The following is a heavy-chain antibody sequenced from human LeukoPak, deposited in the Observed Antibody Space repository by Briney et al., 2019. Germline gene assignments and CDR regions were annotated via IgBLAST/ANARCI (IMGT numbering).Heavy chain of an antibody. CDR1: GGSISSSSYY. Sequence: PSETLSLTCTVSGGSISSSSYYWGWIRQPPGKGLEWIGSIYSSGSTYYNPSLKSRVTISVDASKNQFSLKLSSVTAADTAVYYCARDIIMITSPDYFDYWGQGTLVTVSS. CDR3: ARDIIMITSPDYFDY. J-gene: IGHJ4*02. CDR2: IYSSGST. D-gene: IGHD3-16*01. V-gene: IGHV4-39*07.